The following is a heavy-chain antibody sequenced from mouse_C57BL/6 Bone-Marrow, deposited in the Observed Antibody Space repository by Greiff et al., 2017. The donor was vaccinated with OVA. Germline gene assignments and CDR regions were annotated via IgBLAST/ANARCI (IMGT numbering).Heavy chain of an antibody. CDR1: GYTFTSYW. Sequence: QVQLKQPGAELVKPGASVKLSCKASGYTFTSYWMHWVKQRPGQGLEWIGMIHPNSGSTNYNEKFESKATLTVDKSSSTAYMQRSSLTSEDSAVYYCARAEVLLGPLFAYWGQGTLVTVSA. CDR2: IHPNSGST. D-gene: IGHD3-3*01. V-gene: IGHV1-64*01. J-gene: IGHJ3*01. CDR3: ARAEVLLGPLFAY.